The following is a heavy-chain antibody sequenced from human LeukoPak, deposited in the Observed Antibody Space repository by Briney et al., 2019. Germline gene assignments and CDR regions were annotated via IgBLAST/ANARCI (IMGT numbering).Heavy chain of an antibody. CDR2: IYYTGGT. Sequence: SETLSLTCAVSGGSISSSYWSWIRQPPGKGLDWIGYIYYTGGTNYNPSLKSRVTISVDTSKKQFSLKLSSVTAADTAVYYCARGRHYYDSSGYYVDWYFDLWGRGTPVTVSS. V-gene: IGHV4-59*01. D-gene: IGHD3-22*01. CDR1: GGSISSSY. CDR3: ARGRHYYDSSGYYVDWYFDL. J-gene: IGHJ2*01.